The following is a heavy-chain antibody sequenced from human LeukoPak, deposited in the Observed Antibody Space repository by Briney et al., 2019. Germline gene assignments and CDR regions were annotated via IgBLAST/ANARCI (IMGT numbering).Heavy chain of an antibody. CDR1: GFTFSTYA. V-gene: IGHV3-23*01. J-gene: IGHJ4*02. D-gene: IGHD5-18*01. CDR2: ISGGGGST. Sequence: PGGSLRLSCAASGFTFSTYAMSWVRQAPGKGLEWVSAISGGGGSTHYADSVKGRFTISRDNAKNSLNLQMNSLRAEDTALCYCARDSPERGYSYGPLDNYFDYWGQGTLVTVSS. CDR3: ARDSPERGYSYGPLDNYFDY.